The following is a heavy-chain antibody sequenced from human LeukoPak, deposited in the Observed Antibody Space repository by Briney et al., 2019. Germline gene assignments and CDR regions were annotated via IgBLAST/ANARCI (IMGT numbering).Heavy chain of an antibody. CDR3: ARGRGGFVGTY. CDR2: INHSGST. J-gene: IGHJ4*02. Sequence: PSETLSLTCAVYGGSFSGYYWSWIRQPPGKGLEWIGEINHSGSTNYNPSLKSRVTISVDMSKNQFSLKLSSVTAADTAVYYCARGRGGFVGTYWGQGTLVTVSS. V-gene: IGHV4-34*01. D-gene: IGHD1-26*01. CDR1: GGSFSGYY.